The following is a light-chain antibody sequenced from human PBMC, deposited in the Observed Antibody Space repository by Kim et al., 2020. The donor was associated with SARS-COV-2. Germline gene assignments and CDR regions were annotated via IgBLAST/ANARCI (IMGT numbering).Light chain of an antibody. Sequence: DIQMTQSPSSLSASVGDRVTISCQASQDISNYLNWYQQKPGKAPKLLIYDGSTLETGVPSRFSAGGSGTHFTFTISSLQPEDIATYYCQQYENLVTFGGGTKLEI. J-gene: IGKJ4*01. CDR3: QQYENLVT. CDR2: DGS. V-gene: IGKV1-33*01. CDR1: QDISNY.